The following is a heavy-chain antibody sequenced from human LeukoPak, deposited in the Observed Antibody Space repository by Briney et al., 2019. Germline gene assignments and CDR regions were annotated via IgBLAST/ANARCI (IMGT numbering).Heavy chain of an antibody. CDR1: GFTFSSYW. J-gene: IGHJ6*03. Sequence: GGSLRLSCAASGFTFSSYWMHWVRQAPGKGLVWVSRINSDGSSTSYADSVKGRFTISRDNAKNTLHLQMNSLRAEDTAVYYCATGPLLTTVTTSRPYYYYYYMDVWGKGTTVTISS. D-gene: IGHD4-17*01. CDR3: ATGPLLTTVTTSRPYYYYYYMDV. V-gene: IGHV3-74*01. CDR2: INSDGSST.